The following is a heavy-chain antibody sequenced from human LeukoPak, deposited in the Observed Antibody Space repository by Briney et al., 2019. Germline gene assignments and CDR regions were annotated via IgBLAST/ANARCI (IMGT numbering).Heavy chain of an antibody. V-gene: IGHV4-31*03. CDR1: GGSISGYY. CDR2: IFYSGTT. CDR3: ARVAAAGARNFDL. Sequence: SETLSLTCTVSGGSISGYYWSWIRQHPGKGLEWIGYIFYSGTTYFNPSLKSRLTMPVDTSKNQFSLRLSSVTAADTAVYHCARVAAAGARNFDLWGRGTLVTVSS. D-gene: IGHD6-25*01. J-gene: IGHJ2*01.